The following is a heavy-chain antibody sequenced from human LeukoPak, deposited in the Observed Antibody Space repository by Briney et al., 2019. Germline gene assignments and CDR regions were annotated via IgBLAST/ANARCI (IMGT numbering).Heavy chain of an antibody. J-gene: IGHJ4*02. CDR2: IYHSENT. CDR1: GYFISSGYY. CDR3: ARRDSSWPTFEY. V-gene: IGHV4-38-2*01. D-gene: IGHD6-13*01. Sequence: SETLSLPCAVSGYFISSGYYWGWIRQPPGKGLEWIGSIYHSENTYYNPSLKSRVTISVDTSKNQFSLKLSSVTAADTAVYYCARRDSSWPTFEYWGQGTLVTVSS.